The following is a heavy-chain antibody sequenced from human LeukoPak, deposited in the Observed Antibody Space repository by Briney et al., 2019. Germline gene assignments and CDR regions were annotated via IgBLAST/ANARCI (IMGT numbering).Heavy chain of an antibody. CDR2: IIPILGIA. CDR1: GDTFSSYA. J-gene: IGHJ4*02. CDR3: ARVDTAMVIDY. D-gene: IGHD5-18*01. V-gene: IGHV1-69*04. Sequence: SVKVSFKASGDTFSSYAISWVRQAPGQGLEWMGRIIPILGIANYAQKFQGRVTITADKSTSTAYMELSSLRSEDTAVYYCARVDTAMVIDYWGQGTLVTVSS.